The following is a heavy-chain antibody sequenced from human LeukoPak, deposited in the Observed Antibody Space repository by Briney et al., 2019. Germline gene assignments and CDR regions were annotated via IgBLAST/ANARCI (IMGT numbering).Heavy chain of an antibody. V-gene: IGHV1-8*01. J-gene: IGHJ5*02. CDR1: GYTFTSYD. Sequence: ASVTVSCKASGYTFTSYDIRWVRQATGQGLAWMGWMNPNSGNTGYAQKFQGRVTMTRNTSISTAYMELSSLRSEDTAVYYCARSPPYYDFWSGYYTARNNWFDPWGQGTLVTVSS. D-gene: IGHD3-3*01. CDR2: MNPNSGNT. CDR3: ARSPPYYDFWSGYYTARNNWFDP.